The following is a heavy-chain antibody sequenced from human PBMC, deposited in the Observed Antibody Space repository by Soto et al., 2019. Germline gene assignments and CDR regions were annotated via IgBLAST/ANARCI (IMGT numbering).Heavy chain of an antibody. CDR1: GGTFSSYA. CDR3: AQTLGLAVAGPGRFDL. D-gene: IGHD6-19*01. V-gene: IGHV1-69*12. CDR2: IIPIFGRA. Sequence: QVQLVQSGAEVKKPGSSVKVSCKASGGTFSSYAISWVRQAPGQGLEWMGGIIPIFGRANYAQKFQGRVTITAAASTSTAYMELGSLRSEDTAVYYCAQTLGLAVAGPGRFDLWGRGTLVTVSS. J-gene: IGHJ2*01.